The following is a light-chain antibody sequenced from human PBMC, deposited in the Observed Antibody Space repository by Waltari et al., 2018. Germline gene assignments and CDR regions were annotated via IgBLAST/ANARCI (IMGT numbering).Light chain of an antibody. CDR3: QQRSNWPPT. V-gene: IGKV3-11*01. J-gene: IGKJ1*01. Sequence: EIVLTQSPGTLSLSPGERATLSCRASQSVSNMLAWYQQKPGQAPRLLIYDTSNRATGIPARFSGSGSGTDFTLTISSLEPEDFAVHYCQQRSNWPPTFGQGTKVEI. CDR2: DTS. CDR1: QSVSNM.